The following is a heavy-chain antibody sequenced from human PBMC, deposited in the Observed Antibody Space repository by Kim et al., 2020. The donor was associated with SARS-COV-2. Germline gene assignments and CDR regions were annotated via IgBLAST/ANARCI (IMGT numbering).Heavy chain of an antibody. CDR3: TTDLRFGYGGMDV. J-gene: IGHJ6*02. V-gene: IGHV3-15*01. Sequence: YAAPVKGRFTISRDDSKNTLYLQMNSLKTEDTAVYYCTTDLRFGYGGMDVWGQGTTVTVSS. D-gene: IGHD3-10*01.